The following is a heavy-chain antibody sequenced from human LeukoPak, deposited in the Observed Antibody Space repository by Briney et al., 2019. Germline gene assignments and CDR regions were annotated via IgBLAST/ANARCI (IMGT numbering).Heavy chain of an antibody. CDR1: GFTFSNFA. D-gene: IGHD4-17*01. CDR3: AKDLTYGDGIWEFDS. V-gene: IGHV3-23*01. Sequence: GGSLRLSCAASGFTFSNFAMAWVRQTPGKGLEWVSGILAGGGTKYYADSVRGRFTISRDNSRDTLYLQMNSLRADDTAIYFCAKDLTYGDGIWEFDSWGQGTLVTVA. CDR2: ILAGGGTK. J-gene: IGHJ5*01.